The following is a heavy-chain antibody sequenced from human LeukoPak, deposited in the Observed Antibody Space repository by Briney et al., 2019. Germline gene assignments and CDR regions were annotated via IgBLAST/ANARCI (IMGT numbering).Heavy chain of an antibody. CDR2: KYYSGSD. J-gene: IGHJ3*02. Sequence: PSQTLSLTCNVSGVSVSDGCYYWIWLRQHPGKDLEGIGYKYYSGSDKYNPSLKCRLTISIDTSKHHFPLPLSSDSGADPSTYYCAAPYCIGISCLNVFNMWGQGTRVTVSS. CDR1: GVSVSDGCYY. CDR3: AAPYCIGISCLNVFNM. V-gene: IGHV4-31*03. D-gene: IGHD2-2*01.